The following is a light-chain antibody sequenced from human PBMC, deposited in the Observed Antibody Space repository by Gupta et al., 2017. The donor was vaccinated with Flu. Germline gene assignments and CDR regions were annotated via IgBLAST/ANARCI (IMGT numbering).Light chain of an antibody. V-gene: IGLV2-11*01. Sequence: GTNAGITCSGNIVGDKYVSWYQQNPGKSPELVIYDVSKRPSGIPDRFSGSNSGNTATLTISGRQAVDEADYYCLAYASSTNVVFGAGTKVTVL. CDR2: DVS. CDR3: LAYASSTNVV. CDR1: SGNIVGDKY. J-gene: IGLJ2*01.